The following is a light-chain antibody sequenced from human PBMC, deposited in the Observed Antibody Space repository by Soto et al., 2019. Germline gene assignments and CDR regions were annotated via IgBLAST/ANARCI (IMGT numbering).Light chain of an antibody. CDR3: MRARQAPLS. J-gene: IGKJ4*01. CDR2: LGS. V-gene: IGKV2-28*01. Sequence: IVMTQSPLSLPVTPGEPASISCRSSQSLLHSNGYNYLDWYLQKPGQSPQLLIYLGSNRASGVPDRFSGSGSGTVFLQKISIVEAEDVGVYCCMRARQAPLSFGGGTKGEIK. CDR1: QSLLHSNGYNY.